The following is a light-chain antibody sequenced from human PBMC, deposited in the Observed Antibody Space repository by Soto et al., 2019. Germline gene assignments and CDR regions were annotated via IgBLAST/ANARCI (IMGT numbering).Light chain of an antibody. J-gene: IGKJ1*01. V-gene: IGKV3-11*01. CDR3: MQRRNFLWT. CDR2: DTS. CDR1: QSVRSY. Sequence: EIVLTQSPATLSLSPGERATLSCRASQSVRSYLAWYQQKPGQAPRLLMYDTSNRATGIPARFSGSGSGTDFTLTISSLQPEDFAVYYCMQRRNFLWTFGQGTTVEIK.